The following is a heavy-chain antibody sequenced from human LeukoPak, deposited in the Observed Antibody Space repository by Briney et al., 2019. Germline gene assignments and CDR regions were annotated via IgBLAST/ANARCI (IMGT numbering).Heavy chain of an antibody. CDR1: GFTVSSNY. D-gene: IGHD3-16*01. CDR2: ISSSGSTI. CDR3: ARIRFGGIDY. V-gene: IGHV3-48*03. Sequence: GGSLRLSCAASGFTVSSNYMNWVRQAPGKGLEWVSYISSSGSTIYYADSVKGRFTISRDNAKNSLYLQMNSLRAEDTAVYYCARIRFGGIDYWGQGTLVTVSS. J-gene: IGHJ4*02.